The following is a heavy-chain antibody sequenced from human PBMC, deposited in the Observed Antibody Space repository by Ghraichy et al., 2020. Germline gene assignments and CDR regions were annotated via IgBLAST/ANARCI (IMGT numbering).Heavy chain of an antibody. CDR2: INHSGST. CDR1: GGSFSGYY. D-gene: IGHD3-16*02. CDR3: ARGQEYYDYVWGSYRPKTYFDY. J-gene: IGHJ4*02. V-gene: IGHV4-34*01. Sequence: SETLSLTCAVYGGSFSGYYWSWIRQPPGKGLEWIGEINHSGSTNYNPSLKSRVTISVDTSKNQFSLKLSSVTAADTAVYYCARGQEYYDYVWGSYRPKTYFDYWGQGTLVTVSS.